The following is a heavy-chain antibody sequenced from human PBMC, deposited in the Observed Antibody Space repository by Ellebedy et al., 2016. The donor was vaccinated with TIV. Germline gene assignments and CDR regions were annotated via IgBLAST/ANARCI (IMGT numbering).Heavy chain of an antibody. J-gene: IGHJ6*02. CDR3: ARDSGKEGAAPYYYYGMDV. D-gene: IGHD3-10*01. Sequence: GESLKISCAASGFTFSSYWMSWVRQAPGKGLEWVSYISSSSSYTNYAYSVKGRFTISRDNAKNSLYLQMNSLRAEDTAVYYCARDSGKEGAAPYYYYGMDVWGQGTTVTVSS. CDR2: ISSSSSYT. V-gene: IGHV3-21*05. CDR1: GFTFSSYW.